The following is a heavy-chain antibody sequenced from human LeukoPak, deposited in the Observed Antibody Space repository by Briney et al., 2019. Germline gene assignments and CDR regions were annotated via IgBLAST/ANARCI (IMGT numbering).Heavy chain of an antibody. D-gene: IGHD3-10*01. CDR1: GGSISTYY. CDR3: ARDPAGGGALDL. J-gene: IGHJ3*01. CDR2: FYYSGST. V-gene: IGHV4-59*01. Sequence: SETLSLTCTVSGGSISTYYWSWIRQPPGKGLEWIGYFYYSGSTNYNPSLKSRVTISVDTSKNQLSLNLISVTAADTAVYYCARDPAGGGALDLWGQGTMVTVSS.